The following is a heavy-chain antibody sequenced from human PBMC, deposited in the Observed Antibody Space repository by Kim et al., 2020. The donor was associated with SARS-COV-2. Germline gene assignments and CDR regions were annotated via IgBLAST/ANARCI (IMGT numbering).Heavy chain of an antibody. J-gene: IGHJ6*02. D-gene: IGHD3-10*01. CDR1: GYSFTNYW. CDR2: IYPGDSDT. CDR3: ARRITMVRGVIIIKTVGGWDYVMDV. Sequence: GESLKISCKGSGYSFTNYWIGWVRQMPGKGLEWMGIIYPGDSDTRYSPSFQGQVTISADKSISTAYLQWSSLKASDTAMYYCARRITMVRGVIIIKTVGGWDYVMDVWGQGTTVTVSS. V-gene: IGHV5-51*01.